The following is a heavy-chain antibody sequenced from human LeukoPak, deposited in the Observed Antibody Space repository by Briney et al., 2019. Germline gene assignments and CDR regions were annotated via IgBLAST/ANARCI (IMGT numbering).Heavy chain of an antibody. CDR2: ISWNSGSI. J-gene: IGHJ3*02. D-gene: IGHD2-2*01. CDR1: GFTFDDYA. CDR3: AKGVVPAAHDAFDI. V-gene: IGHV3-9*03. Sequence: HSGXXLRLSCAASGFTFDDYAMHWVRQAPGKGLEWVSGISWNSGSIVYADSVKGRFTISRDNAKNSLYLQMHSLRAEDMALYYCAKGVVPAAHDAFDIWGQGTMVTVSS.